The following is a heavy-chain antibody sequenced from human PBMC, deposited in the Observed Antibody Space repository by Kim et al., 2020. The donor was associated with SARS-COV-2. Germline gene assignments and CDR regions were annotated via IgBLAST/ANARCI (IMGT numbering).Heavy chain of an antibody. J-gene: IGHJ4*02. CDR1: GFTFSSYW. Sequence: GGSLRLSCAASGFTFSSYWMHWVRQAPGKGLVWVSRINSDGGTTSYADSVKGRFTISRDNAKSTLYLQMNSLRAEDPAVDYCASRRYTGTSDYFDYWGQG. CDR3: ASRRYTGTSDYFDY. D-gene: IGHD1-26*01. V-gene: IGHV3-74*01. CDR2: INSDGGTT.